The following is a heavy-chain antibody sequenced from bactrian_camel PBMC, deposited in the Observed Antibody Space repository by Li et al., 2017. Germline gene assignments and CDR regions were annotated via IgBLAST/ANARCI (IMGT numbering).Heavy chain of an antibody. CDR2: IDSRGSST. Sequence: DVQLVESGGGLVQPGGSLRLSCVVSGFAFSDYVMSWVRQAPGKGLEWISDIDSRGSSTHYADSVKGRFAISRDNAKNTVHLQLNSLKTEDTAMYYCTTGESNWVWVKEINYWGQGTQVTVS. CDR1: GFAFSDYV. V-gene: IGHV3S40*01. J-gene: IGHJ4*01. D-gene: IGHD8*01. CDR3: TTGESNWVWVKEINY.